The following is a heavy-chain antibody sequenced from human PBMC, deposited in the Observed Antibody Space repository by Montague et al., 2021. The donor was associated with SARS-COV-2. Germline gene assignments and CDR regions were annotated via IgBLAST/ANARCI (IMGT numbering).Heavy chain of an antibody. CDR1: GFTFSSYA. D-gene: IGHD3-10*01. J-gene: IGHJ6*02. CDR2: IYSGGSST. Sequence: SLRLSCAASGFTFSSYAMSWVRQAPGKGLEWVSVIYSGGSSTYDADSLKGRFTISRDNSKNTLYLQMNSLRAEDTAVYYCAKDELIDYGSGSDYYYYYGMDVWGQGTTVTVSS. V-gene: IGHV3-23*03. CDR3: AKDELIDYGSGSDYYYYYGMDV.